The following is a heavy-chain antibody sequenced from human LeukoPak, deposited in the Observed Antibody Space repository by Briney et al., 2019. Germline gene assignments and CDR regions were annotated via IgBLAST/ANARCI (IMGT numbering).Heavy chain of an antibody. CDR3: ARDAWLQNTFFDH. CDR1: GGSISSYY. CDR2: IFYSGST. Sequence: KPSETLSLTCTVSGGSISSYYWIWFRQPPGKGLEWIGYIFYSGSTNYNPSLKSRVTMSVDTSKNQFSLTLISVTAADTAVYYCARDAWLQNTFFDHWGQGTLVTVSS. J-gene: IGHJ4*02. D-gene: IGHD5-12*01. V-gene: IGHV4-59*01.